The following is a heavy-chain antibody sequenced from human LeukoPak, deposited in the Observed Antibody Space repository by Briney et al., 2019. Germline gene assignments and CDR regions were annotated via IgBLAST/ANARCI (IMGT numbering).Heavy chain of an antibody. Sequence: GGSLRLSCVASGFTFSSYWMSWVRQAPGKGLEWVANINQDRSEMYYVDSVKGRFTVSRDNAKNSVFLQMNSLRVEDTALYYCARVDGDNGIWYFGLWGRGSLVTVSS. J-gene: IGHJ2*01. D-gene: IGHD4-17*01. CDR1: GFTFSSYW. V-gene: IGHV3-7*01. CDR2: INQDRSEM. CDR3: ARVDGDNGIWYFGL.